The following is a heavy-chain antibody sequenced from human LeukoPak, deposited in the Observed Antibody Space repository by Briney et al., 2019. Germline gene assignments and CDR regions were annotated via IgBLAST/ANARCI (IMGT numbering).Heavy chain of an antibody. CDR1: GYTFTGYH. V-gene: IGHV1-2*02. D-gene: IGHD1-7*01. CDR2: INPDNGAT. J-gene: IGHJ4*02. CDR3: VQFELDY. Sequence: GASVKVSCKASGYTFTGYHIHWVRQAPGQGLEWMGWINPDNGATKYAQNFQGRVAMTRDPAISTAYMDLRTLRSGDTAVYYCVQFELDYWGQGTLVTVSS.